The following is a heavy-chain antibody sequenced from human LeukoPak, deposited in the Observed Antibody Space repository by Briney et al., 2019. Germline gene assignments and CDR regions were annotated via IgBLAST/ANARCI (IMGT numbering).Heavy chain of an antibody. Sequence: GGSLRLSCAASGFTVSSNYMSWVRQAPGKGLEWVSVIYSGGSTYYADSVKGRFTISRDNSKNTMYLQMNSLRAEDTAVYYCARDFSYCSGGSCYSVFGYWGQGTLVTVSS. D-gene: IGHD2-15*01. CDR3: ARDFSYCSGGSCYSVFGY. V-gene: IGHV3-53*01. CDR1: GFTVSSNY. CDR2: IYSGGST. J-gene: IGHJ4*02.